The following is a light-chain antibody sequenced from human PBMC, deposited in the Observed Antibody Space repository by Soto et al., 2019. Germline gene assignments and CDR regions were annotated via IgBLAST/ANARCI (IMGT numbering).Light chain of an antibody. CDR2: AAS. J-gene: IGKJ5*01. Sequence: DIHMTQSPSTVSLSVGDRVTITCRESESISSYLNWYQQKPGKAHKILIYAASSLQSGVPSRFSGSGSGTDFTLTISSLQPEDFATYYCQQSYSTRWTFGQGTRLEIK. CDR3: QQSYSTRWT. V-gene: IGKV1-39*01. CDR1: ESISSY.